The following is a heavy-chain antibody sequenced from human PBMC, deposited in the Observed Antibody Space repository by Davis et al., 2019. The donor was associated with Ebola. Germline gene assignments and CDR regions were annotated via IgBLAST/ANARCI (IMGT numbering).Heavy chain of an antibody. V-gene: IGHV4-39*01. CDR2: VHHRGDT. D-gene: IGHD5-18*01. J-gene: IGHJ5*02. Sequence: PSETLSLTCTVSGGSIRSGSYYWAWIRQTPGKGLEWIGSVHHRGDTYSTPSLKSIVTLSVDTSKNQSFLKLNSVTAADTAVYYCARRDTYSGWFDPWGQGTLVLVSS. CDR1: GGSIRSGSYY. CDR3: ARRDTYSGWFDP.